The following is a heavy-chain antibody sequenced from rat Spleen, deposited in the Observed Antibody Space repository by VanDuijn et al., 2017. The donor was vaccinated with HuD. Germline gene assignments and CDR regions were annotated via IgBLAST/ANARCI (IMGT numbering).Heavy chain of an antibody. J-gene: IGHJ2*01. CDR3: ARSGWGYFDY. D-gene: IGHD4-3*01. CDR1: GYTFTSYY. V-gene: IGHV1-43*01. CDR2: INTGSGGT. Sequence: QVQLQQSGAELAKPGSSVQMSCKASGYTFTSYYVSWIKQTTGQGREYIGDINTGSGGTKYNEKFKGKATLTVDKSSSTAFMQLSSLTPDDSAVYYCARSGWGYFDYWGQGVMVTVSS.